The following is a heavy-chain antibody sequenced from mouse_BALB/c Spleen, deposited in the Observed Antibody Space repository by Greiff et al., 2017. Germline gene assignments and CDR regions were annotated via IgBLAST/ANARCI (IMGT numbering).Heavy chain of an antibody. D-gene: IGHD3-2*01. V-gene: IGHV5-6-4*01. Sequence: DVKLVESGGGLVKPGGSLKLSCAASGFTFSSYTMSWVRQTPEKRLEWVATISSGGSYTYYPDSVKGRFTISRDNAKNTLYLQMSSLKSEDTAMYYCTRDLTARATLFAYWGQGTLVTVSA. J-gene: IGHJ3*01. CDR3: TRDLTARATLFAY. CDR2: ISSGGSYT. CDR1: GFTFSSYT.